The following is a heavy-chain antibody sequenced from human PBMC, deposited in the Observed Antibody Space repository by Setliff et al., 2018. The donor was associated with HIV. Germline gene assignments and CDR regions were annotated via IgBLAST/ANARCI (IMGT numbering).Heavy chain of an antibody. CDR3: ARGRNYDSSGYGDYDYYMDV. V-gene: IGHV1-69*13. D-gene: IGHD3-22*01. J-gene: IGHJ6*03. CDR2: IIPIFGTT. Sequence: SVKVSCKASGGTFSSYPISWVRQAPGQGLEWMGGIIPIFGTTHYAQKFQGRVTVTADESTSTAYMQLSSLRSDDTAVYYCARGRNYDSSGYGDYDYYMDVWGKGTTVTVSS. CDR1: GGTFSSYP.